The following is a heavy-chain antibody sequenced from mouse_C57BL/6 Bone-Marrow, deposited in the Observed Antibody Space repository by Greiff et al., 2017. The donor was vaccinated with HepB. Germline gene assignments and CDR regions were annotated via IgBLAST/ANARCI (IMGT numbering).Heavy chain of an antibody. Sequence: VQLQQPGAELVKPGASVKLSCKASGYTFTSYWMHWVKQRPGQGLEWIGMIHPNSGSTNYNEKFKSKATLTVDKSSSTAYMQLSSLTSEDSAVYYCASRQLRPSMDYWGQGTSVTVSS. CDR2: IHPNSGST. J-gene: IGHJ4*01. D-gene: IGHD3-2*02. CDR1: GYTFTSYW. CDR3: ASRQLRPSMDY. V-gene: IGHV1-64*01.